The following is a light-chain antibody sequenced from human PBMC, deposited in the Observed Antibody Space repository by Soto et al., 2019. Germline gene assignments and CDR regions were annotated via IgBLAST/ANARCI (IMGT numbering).Light chain of an antibody. J-gene: IGKJ4*01. V-gene: IGKV4-1*01. CDR3: QQYYTPPLT. CDR2: WAS. CDR1: QSVLFTSNNKNY. Sequence: DIVIIQSPDSLAVSLGERGAINCESSQSVLFTSNNKNYLAWYQQKPGQPPKLLLSWASARESGVPERFSGSGSGTLFTLSISSLQAEDVAVYYCQQYYTPPLTFGGGTKVDIK.